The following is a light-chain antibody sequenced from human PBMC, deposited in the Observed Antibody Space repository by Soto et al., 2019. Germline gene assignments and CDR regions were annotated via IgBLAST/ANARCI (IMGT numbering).Light chain of an antibody. CDR3: QPYDNSPRT. Sequence: ETVLTQSPGTLSLSPGERATLSCRASQSVNSNYLAWYQQKPGQGPRPLMYGASSRATGIPDRFSGSGSGTDFTLTLSRLEPVEFAVYYCQPYDNSPRTLAQGTKVEI. CDR1: QSVNSNY. J-gene: IGKJ1*01. V-gene: IGKV3-20*01. CDR2: GAS.